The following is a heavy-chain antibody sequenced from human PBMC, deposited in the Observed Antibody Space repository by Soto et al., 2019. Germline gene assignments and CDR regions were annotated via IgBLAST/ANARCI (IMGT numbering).Heavy chain of an antibody. D-gene: IGHD2-8*01. CDR3: ARRSRTSLPGMDV. J-gene: IGHJ6*02. V-gene: IGHV3-74*01. CDR1: GFTFSSYW. CDR2: INSDGSST. Sequence: GGSLRLSCAASGFTFSSYWMHWVRQAPGKGLVWVSRINSDGSSTSYADSVKGRFTISRDNAKNTLYLQMNSLRAEDTAVYYCARRSRTSLPGMDVWGQGTTVTVSS.